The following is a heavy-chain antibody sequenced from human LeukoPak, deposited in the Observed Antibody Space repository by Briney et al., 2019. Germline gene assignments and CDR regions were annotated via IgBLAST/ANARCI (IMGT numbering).Heavy chain of an antibody. CDR1: GFTFTSYA. V-gene: IGHV3-23*01. Sequence: GGSLRVTCAASGFTFTSYAMRWVRQAPGKGLEWVSDISGSRGSTYYADSVKGRFTISRDNSKNTLYLQMNSLRAEDTAVYYCAKDVGPMVRGVIIYDYWGQGTLVTVSS. D-gene: IGHD3-10*01. CDR2: ISGSRGST. J-gene: IGHJ4*02. CDR3: AKDVGPMVRGVIIYDY.